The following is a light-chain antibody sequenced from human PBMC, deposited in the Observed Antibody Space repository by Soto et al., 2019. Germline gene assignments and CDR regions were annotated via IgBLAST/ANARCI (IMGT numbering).Light chain of an antibody. V-gene: IGKV3-15*01. CDR2: GAS. J-gene: IGKJ2*01. CDR1: QSVSSN. CDR3: HQYDDGPYT. Sequence: DIVMTQSPATLSVSPGERATLSCRASQSVSSNVAWYQQIPGRTPRLLIYGASTRATGIPVRFSGSGSGTEFTLTISSLQSEDFAVYHCHQYDDGPYTFGQGTKVDIK.